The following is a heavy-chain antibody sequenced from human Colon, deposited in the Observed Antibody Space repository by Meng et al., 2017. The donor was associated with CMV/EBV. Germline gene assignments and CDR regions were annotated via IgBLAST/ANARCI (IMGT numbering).Heavy chain of an antibody. CDR1: GFSLPSYS. Sequence: SGFSLPSYSINWRRQATGRGLDWVSSIGSSSAYIPYADSVKGRFTISRDNAKNSVFLQMNSLRAEDTAVYYCARAPPYSDNWFGPDYWGQGTLVTVSS. CDR2: IGSSSAYI. V-gene: IGHV3-21*01. CDR3: ARAPPYSDNWFGPDY. D-gene: IGHD3-10*01. J-gene: IGHJ4*02.